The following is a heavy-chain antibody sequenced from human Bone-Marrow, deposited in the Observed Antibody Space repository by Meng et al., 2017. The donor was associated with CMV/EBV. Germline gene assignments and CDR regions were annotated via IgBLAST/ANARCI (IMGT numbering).Heavy chain of an antibody. CDR2: ISSSGSYI. V-gene: IGHV3-21*01. D-gene: IGHD6-6*01. CDR1: GFTLGSYT. J-gene: IGHJ4*02. CDR3: ARVHGTARDY. Sequence: GGSLRLSCAGSGFTLGSYTMNWVRQAPGKGLEWVSSISSSGSYIFYADSVKGRFTISRDNAKSSLYLQMKSLRAEDTALYYCARVHGTARDYWGPGTLVTVSS.